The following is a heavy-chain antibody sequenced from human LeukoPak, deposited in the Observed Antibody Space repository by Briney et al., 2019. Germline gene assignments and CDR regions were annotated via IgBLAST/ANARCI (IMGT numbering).Heavy chain of an antibody. CDR2: ISYDGTEK. CDR1: GFTFSSYT. D-gene: IGHD4-17*01. J-gene: IGHJ4*02. CDR3: ARDGHGVPLDY. V-gene: IGHV3-30*03. Sequence: PGGSLRLSCAASGFTFSSYTMNWVRQAPGKGLEWVAVISYDGTEKYYGDSVKGRFTISRDNSKNTLYLQMNSLRAEDTALYYCARDGHGVPLDYWGQGTLVTVSP.